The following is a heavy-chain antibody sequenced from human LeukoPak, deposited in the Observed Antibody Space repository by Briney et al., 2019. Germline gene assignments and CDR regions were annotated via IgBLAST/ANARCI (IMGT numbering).Heavy chain of an antibody. Sequence: SETLSLTCAVSGGSISGGGYSWSWIRQPPGKGLKWIGCSYHSGSTYYNPSLKSRVTISVDTSKNQFSLKLSSVTAADTAVYYCARIAESPPYYDFWSGYLSLGFDPWGQGTLVTVSS. V-gene: IGHV4-30-2*02. CDR2: SYHSGST. CDR1: GGSISGGGYS. J-gene: IGHJ5*02. D-gene: IGHD3-3*01. CDR3: ARIAESPPYYDFWSGYLSLGFDP.